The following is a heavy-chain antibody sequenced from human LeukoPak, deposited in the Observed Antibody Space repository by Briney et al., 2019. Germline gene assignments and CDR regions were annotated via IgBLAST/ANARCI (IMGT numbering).Heavy chain of an antibody. Sequence: PGVSLRLSCAASGFTFNIYAMTWVPRAPGKGLEWVSSFSWSGCSTYCADSVKARFTISRDNAMNTLYLQMSSRSVDDTAVYYCAKASSVSGVSSGWLWSFAVWGQGTMVTVSS. CDR2: FSWSGCST. CDR1: GFTFNIYA. V-gene: IGHV3-23*01. J-gene: IGHJ3*01. D-gene: IGHD6-19*01. CDR3: AKASSVSGVSSGWLWSFAV.